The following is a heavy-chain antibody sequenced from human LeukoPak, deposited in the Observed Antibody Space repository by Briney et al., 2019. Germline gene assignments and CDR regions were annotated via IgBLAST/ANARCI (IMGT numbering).Heavy chain of an antibody. D-gene: IGHD5-18*01. CDR2: KYYSGST. V-gene: IGHV4-61*01. CDR3: ARGRSYGFDFDS. J-gene: IGHJ4*02. CDR1: GVSINTCCYY. Sequence: TPSETLSLTCDVSGVSINTCCYYSTWIRQPPGKGLEWIGYKYYSGSTRYNSSPRSRLTISLDSSKNQFSLRLTSVTAADTAVYYCARGRSYGFDFDSWGPGILVIVSS.